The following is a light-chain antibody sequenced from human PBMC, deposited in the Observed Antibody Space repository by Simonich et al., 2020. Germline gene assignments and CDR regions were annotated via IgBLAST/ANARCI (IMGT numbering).Light chain of an antibody. V-gene: IGLV4-69*01. CDR2: LNSDGSH. CDR1: SGHSSYA. CDR3: QTWGTGIQV. Sequence: QLVLTQSPSASASLGASVKLTCTLSSGHSSYAIAWHQQQPEKGPRSLMKLNSDGSHSKGDRIPDRFSGSSSVAERYLTISSLQSEDEADYYCQTWGTGIQVFGGGTKLTVL. J-gene: IGLJ3*02.